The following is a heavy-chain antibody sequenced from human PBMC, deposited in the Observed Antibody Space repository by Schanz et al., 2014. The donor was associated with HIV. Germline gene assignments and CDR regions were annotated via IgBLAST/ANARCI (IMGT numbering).Heavy chain of an antibody. CDR3: VRHVNFLKTDF. CDR1: GYSFTGYY. D-gene: IGHD3-3*01. V-gene: IGHV1-2*02. CDR2: INPANGVT. J-gene: IGHJ4*02. Sequence: QVQLVQSGAEVKKPGASVRVSCKASGYSFTGYYIHWVRQAPGQGLEWMGWINPANGVTKYAQKFRDRVTLTRDTSISTLYMELTSLRSDDTAVYYCVRHVNFLKTDFWGQGTLVTVSS.